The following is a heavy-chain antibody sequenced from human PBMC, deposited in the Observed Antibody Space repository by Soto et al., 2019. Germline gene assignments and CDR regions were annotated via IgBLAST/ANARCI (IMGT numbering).Heavy chain of an antibody. D-gene: IGHD3-22*01. Sequence: PSETLSLTCTVSGGSISSYYWSWIRQPPGKGLEWIGYIYYSGSTNYNPSLKSRVTISVDTSKNQFSLKLSSVTAADTAVYYCARDNGYYYDSSGSEYFQHWGQGTLVTVSS. V-gene: IGHV4-59*01. CDR3: ARDNGYYYDSSGSEYFQH. CDR2: IYYSGST. J-gene: IGHJ1*01. CDR1: GGSISSYY.